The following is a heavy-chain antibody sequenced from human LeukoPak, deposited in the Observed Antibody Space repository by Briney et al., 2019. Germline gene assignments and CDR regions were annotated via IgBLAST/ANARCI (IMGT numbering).Heavy chain of an antibody. V-gene: IGHV1-69*06. J-gene: IGHJ4*02. D-gene: IGHD3-22*01. CDR2: IIPIFGTT. Sequence: SVKVSCKASGGTFNSYAISWVRQAPGQGLEWMGGIIPIFGTTNYARKFRGRVTLTADKSTRTAYMELSSLRTEDTAVYYCARDWGRLYDSSGYYYWGQGTLVTVSS. CDR3: ARDWGRLYDSSGYYY. CDR1: GGTFNSYA.